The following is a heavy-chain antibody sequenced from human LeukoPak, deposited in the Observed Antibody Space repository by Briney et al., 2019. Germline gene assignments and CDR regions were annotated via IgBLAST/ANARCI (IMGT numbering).Heavy chain of an antibody. CDR1: GFTFSRHG. D-gene: IGHD3-22*01. V-gene: IGHV3-23*01. Sequence: GGSLRLSCVASGFTFSRHGLNWVRQAPGKGLEWVSGISPGGDITYYADSVKGRFTISRDNSKNTVCLQMNSLRAEDTAVYYCARDDYYDSSGYQYIDYWGQGTLVTVSS. CDR3: ARDDYYDSSGYQYIDY. J-gene: IGHJ4*02. CDR2: ISPGGDIT.